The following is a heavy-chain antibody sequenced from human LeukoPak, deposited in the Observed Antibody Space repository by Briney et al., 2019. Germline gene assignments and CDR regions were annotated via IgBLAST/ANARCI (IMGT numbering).Heavy chain of an antibody. CDR3: ARHSGSYDSRAYFNY. CDR1: GGSISSYY. CDR2: MHYSGST. J-gene: IGHJ4*02. D-gene: IGHD3-22*01. Sequence: SETLSLTCTVSGGSISSYYWGWVRQPPGKGLEWIGSMHYSGSTYYNPSLKSRVTISVDTSKNQFSLKLSSVTAADTAVYYCARHSGSYDSRAYFNYWGQGTLVTVSS. V-gene: IGHV4-39*07.